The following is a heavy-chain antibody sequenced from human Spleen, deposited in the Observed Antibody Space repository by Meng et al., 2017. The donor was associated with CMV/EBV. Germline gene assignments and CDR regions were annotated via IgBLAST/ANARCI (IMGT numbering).Heavy chain of an antibody. V-gene: IGHV6-1*01. Sequence: VQLLPYGSGLVKPPRTLSLSLAISGDSVSSNSAALNWIRQSPSRGLEWLGRTYYRSKYYNDYALSVKSRITINPVTSKNQFSLQLNSVTPEDTAIYYCARDWGDVRGGFDFWGQGTLVTVSS. CDR1: GDSVSSNSAA. D-gene: IGHD3-10*02. CDR3: ARDWGDVRGGFDF. CDR2: TYYRSKYYN. J-gene: IGHJ4*02.